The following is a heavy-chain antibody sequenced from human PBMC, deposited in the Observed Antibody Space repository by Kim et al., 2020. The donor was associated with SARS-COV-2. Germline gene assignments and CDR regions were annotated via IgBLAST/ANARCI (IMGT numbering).Heavy chain of an antibody. J-gene: IGHJ4*02. Sequence: GGSLRLSCAASGFTFSSYEMNWVRQAPGKGLEWVSYISSSGSTIYYADSVKGRFTISRDNAKNSLYLQMNSLRAEDTAVYYCARAMYYYDSSGYGPSDYWGQGTLVTVSS. D-gene: IGHD3-22*01. CDR2: ISSSGSTI. V-gene: IGHV3-48*03. CDR3: ARAMYYYDSSGYGPSDY. CDR1: GFTFSSYE.